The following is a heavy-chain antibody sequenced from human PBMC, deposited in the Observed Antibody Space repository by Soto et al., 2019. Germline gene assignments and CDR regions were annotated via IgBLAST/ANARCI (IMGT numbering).Heavy chain of an antibody. D-gene: IGHD3-16*01. V-gene: IGHV1-18*01. CDR1: GYTFTKYG. J-gene: IGHJ4*02. Sequence: QVQLVQSGAEVKNPGASVKVSCKTSGYTFTKYGVGWVRQAPGQGLEWMVWISGSSGNANYAEKVQGRITLTTDTSTSTAYIVLRSLRSDDTAVYYCAREMAGLGGEYDYWGQGTLVTVSS. CDR2: ISGSSGNA. CDR3: AREMAGLGGEYDY.